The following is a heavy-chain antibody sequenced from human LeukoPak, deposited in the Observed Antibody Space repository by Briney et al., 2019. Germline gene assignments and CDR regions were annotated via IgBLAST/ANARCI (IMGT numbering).Heavy chain of an antibody. Sequence: GASVKVSCKASGYTFTGYYIHWVRQAPGQGLEWMGWINPNSGGTNYAQKFQGRVTMTRGTSISTAYMELSRLKSDDTAVYYCAIHVDTAMATGYWGQGTLVTVSS. CDR2: INPNSGGT. V-gene: IGHV1-2*02. CDR1: GYTFTGYY. D-gene: IGHD5-18*01. J-gene: IGHJ4*02. CDR3: AIHVDTAMATGY.